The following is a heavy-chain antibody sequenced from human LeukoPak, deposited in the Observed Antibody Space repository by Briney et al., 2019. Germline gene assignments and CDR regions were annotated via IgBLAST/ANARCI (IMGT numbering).Heavy chain of an antibody. CDR1: GGSISANY. CDR3: ASLYYDFWSGFADGWFDP. CDR2: IYYSGST. J-gene: IGHJ5*02. Sequence: SETLSLTCTVSGGSISANYWSWIRQPPGKGLEWIGYIYYSGSTNYNPSLKSRVTISVDTSKNQFSLKLSSVTAADTAVYYCASLYYDFWSGFADGWFDPWGQGTLVTVSS. D-gene: IGHD3-3*01. V-gene: IGHV4-59*01.